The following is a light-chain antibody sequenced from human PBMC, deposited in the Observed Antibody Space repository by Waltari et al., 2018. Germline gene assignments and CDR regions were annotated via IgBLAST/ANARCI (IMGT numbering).Light chain of an antibody. J-gene: IGKJ4*01. CDR3: QQVASYPRT. V-gene: IGKV1-9*01. Sequence: DIHLTQSPSFLSASVGDRVTISCRASQGITTYLAWYQQKPGKAPKLLIYGASTLQSGVPSRFSGSGSGTEFTLTISSLQPEDFATYYCQQVASYPRTFGGGTKVEIK. CDR1: QGITTY. CDR2: GAS.